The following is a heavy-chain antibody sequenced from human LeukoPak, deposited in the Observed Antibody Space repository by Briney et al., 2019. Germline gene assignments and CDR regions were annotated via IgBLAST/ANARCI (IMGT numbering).Heavy chain of an antibody. Sequence: ASVKVSCKVSGYTLTELSMHWVRQAPGKGLEWMGGFDPEDGETIYAQKFQGRVTITEDTSTDTAYMELSSLRSEDTAVYYCATGGYSYDYWGQGTLVTVSS. CDR3: ATGGYSYDY. J-gene: IGHJ4*02. CDR2: FDPEDGET. V-gene: IGHV1-24*01. D-gene: IGHD5-18*01. CDR1: GYTLTELS.